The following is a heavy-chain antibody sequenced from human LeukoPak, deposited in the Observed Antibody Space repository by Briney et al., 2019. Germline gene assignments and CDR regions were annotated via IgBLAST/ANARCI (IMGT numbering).Heavy chain of an antibody. J-gene: IGHJ3*02. CDR3: ARQDFGDYKGDAFDI. Sequence: SETLSLTCTVSGGSISTYYWSWIRQPPGKGLEWIGYIYYSGSTNYNPSLKSRVTMSVDTSKNQFSLNLSSVTAADTAVYYCARQDFGDYKGDAFDIWGQGTVVTVSS. CDR1: GGSISTYY. D-gene: IGHD4-17*01. CDR2: IYYSGST. V-gene: IGHV4-59*08.